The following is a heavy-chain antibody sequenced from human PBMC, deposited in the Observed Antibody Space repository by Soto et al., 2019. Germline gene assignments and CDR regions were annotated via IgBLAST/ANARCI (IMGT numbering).Heavy chain of an antibody. V-gene: IGHV1-69*01. Sequence: QVQLVQSGAEVKKPGSSVKVSCKASGGTFSSYAISWVRQAPGQGLEWMGGIIPIFGTANYAQKFQGRVTITADESTSPAYMEVSSRRSEDTAVYYCARDLRDTKYYYDSSGYPCDYWGQGTLVTVSS. J-gene: IGHJ4*02. CDR3: ARDLRDTKYYYDSSGYPCDY. CDR2: IIPIFGTA. D-gene: IGHD3-22*01. CDR1: GGTFSSYA.